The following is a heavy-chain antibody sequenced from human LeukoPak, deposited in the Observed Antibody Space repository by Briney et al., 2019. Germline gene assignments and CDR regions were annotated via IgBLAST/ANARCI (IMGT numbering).Heavy chain of an antibody. CDR2: ISSSTSYI. Sequence: GGSLRLSCAASGFTFSSYSMNWVRQAPGKGLEWVSSISSSTSYIYYADSVQGRFTISRDNAKNSLYLQMNSLRAEDTAVHYCARESGYSYDQPFDYWGQGTLVTVSS. D-gene: IGHD5-18*01. CDR1: GFTFSSYS. CDR3: ARESGYSYDQPFDY. V-gene: IGHV3-21*01. J-gene: IGHJ4*02.